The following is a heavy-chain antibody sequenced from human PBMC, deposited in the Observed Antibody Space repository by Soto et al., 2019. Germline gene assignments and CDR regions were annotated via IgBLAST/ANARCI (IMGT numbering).Heavy chain of an antibody. CDR2: IYYSGST. D-gene: IGHD3-10*01. V-gene: IGHV4-39*07. J-gene: IGHJ3*02. CDR3: ARDRPQSYAYEDFGAFDI. Sequence: SETLSLTCTVSGGSISSSSYYWGWIRQPPGKGLEWIGSIYYSGSTYYNPSLKSRVTISVDTSKNQFSLKLSSVTAADTAVYYCARDRPQSYAYEDFGAFDIWGQGTMVTVSS. CDR1: GGSISSSSYY.